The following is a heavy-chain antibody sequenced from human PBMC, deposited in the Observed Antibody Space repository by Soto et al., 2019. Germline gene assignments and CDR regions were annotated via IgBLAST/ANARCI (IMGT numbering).Heavy chain of an antibody. Sequence: GGSLRLSCAPSGFTFSNAWMGWVRQPPGKGLEWVGRIKSKTDGGTTDYAAPVKGRFTISRDDTKNTLYLQMNSLKTADTAVYYCTTDKQLTHFDYRGQGTLVTVSS. CDR2: IKSKTDGGTT. CDR3: TTDKQLTHFDY. V-gene: IGHV3-15*01. D-gene: IGHD6-6*01. CDR1: GFTFSNAW. J-gene: IGHJ4*02.